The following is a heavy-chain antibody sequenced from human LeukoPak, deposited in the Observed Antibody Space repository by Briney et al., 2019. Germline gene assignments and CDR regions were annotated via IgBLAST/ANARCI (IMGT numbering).Heavy chain of an antibody. CDR1: GYRLTELS. D-gene: IGHD6-13*01. CDR3: ATAAGPGWFDH. CDR2: FDPEDGET. Sequence: ASVKVSCKVSGYRLTELSMHWVRQAPGKRLEWMGGFDPEDGETIYAQKYQGRVTMTEDTSTDTAYMELSSLRSEDTAVYYWATAAGPGWFDHWGQGTLVTVSS. J-gene: IGHJ5*02. V-gene: IGHV1-24*01.